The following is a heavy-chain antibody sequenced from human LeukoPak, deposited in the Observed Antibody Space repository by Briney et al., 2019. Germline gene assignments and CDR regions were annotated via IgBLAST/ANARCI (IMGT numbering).Heavy chain of an antibody. CDR2: ISYDGSNK. Sequence: GGSLRLSCAASGFTFSSYAMHWVRQAPGKGLEWVAVISYDGSNKYYADSVKGRFTISRDNSKNTPYLQMNSLRPEDTAIYYCARGIVVVVAATSNWFDPWGQGTLVTVSS. D-gene: IGHD2-15*01. J-gene: IGHJ5*02. CDR1: GFTFSSYA. V-gene: IGHV3-30*04. CDR3: ARGIVVVVAATSNWFDP.